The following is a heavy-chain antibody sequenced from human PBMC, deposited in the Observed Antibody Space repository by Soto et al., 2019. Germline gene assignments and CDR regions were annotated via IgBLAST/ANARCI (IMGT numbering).Heavy chain of an antibody. D-gene: IGHD3-10*01. J-gene: IGHJ3*01. CDR1: GFTFDYYW. CDR3: ARLDRGGFYL. Sequence: EVQLVESGGGLVQPGESLRLSCAASGFTFDYYWMHWVRQAPGKGLVWVSRVHSGGTTTTYADSVKGRFTISRDNARNTVSLPMSSLRAEETAIYYCARLDRGGFYLWGHGTMVTVSS. V-gene: IGHV3-74*01. CDR2: VHSGGTTT.